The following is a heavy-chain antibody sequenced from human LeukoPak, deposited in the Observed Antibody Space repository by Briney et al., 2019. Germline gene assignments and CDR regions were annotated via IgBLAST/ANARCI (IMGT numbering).Heavy chain of an antibody. CDR2: IYHSGST. J-gene: IGHJ4*02. Sequence: PSQTLSLTCTVSGGSISGGGYYWSWIRQPPGKGLEWIGYIYHSGSTYYNPSLKSRVTISVDRSKNQFSLKLSSVTAADTAVYYCARVTYYDFWSGYHFDYWGQGTLVTVSS. V-gene: IGHV4-30-2*01. CDR3: ARVTYYDFWSGYHFDY. D-gene: IGHD3-3*01. CDR1: GGSISGGGYY.